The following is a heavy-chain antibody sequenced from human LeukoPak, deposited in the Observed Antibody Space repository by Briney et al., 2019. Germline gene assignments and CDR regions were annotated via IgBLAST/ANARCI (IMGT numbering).Heavy chain of an antibody. CDR3: ARGWVPAAIYYYYYYMDV. J-gene: IGHJ6*03. CDR2: IIPIFGTA. CDR1: GYTFTSYD. Sequence: GASVKVSCKASGYTFTSYDINWVRQAPGQGLEWMGGIIPIFGTANYAQKFQGRVTITTDESTSTAYMELSSLRSEDTAVYYCARGWVPAAIYYYYYYMDVWGKGTTVTVSS. V-gene: IGHV1-69*05. D-gene: IGHD2-2*01.